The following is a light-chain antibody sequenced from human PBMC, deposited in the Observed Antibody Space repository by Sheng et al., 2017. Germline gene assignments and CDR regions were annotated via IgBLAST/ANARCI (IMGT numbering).Light chain of an antibody. Sequence: EIVMTQSPATLSVSPGERATLSCRASQSVSSNLAWYQQKPGQAPRLLIYGASTRATGIPARFSGSGSGTEFTLTISSLQSEDFAVYYCQQYNNWPLTFGGGTEGGD. CDR1: QSVSSN. J-gene: IGKJ4*01. CDR2: GAS. CDR3: QQYNNWPLT. V-gene: IGKV3-15*01.